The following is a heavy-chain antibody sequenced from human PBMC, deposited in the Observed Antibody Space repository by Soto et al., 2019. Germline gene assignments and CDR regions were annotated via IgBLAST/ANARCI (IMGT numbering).Heavy chain of an antibody. V-gene: IGHV1-18*01. Sequence: ASVKVSCKTSGYTFTDHGIDWVRQAPGQGLEWVGWVSSYNGNTNYAYNLKDRVIMTTDASTSTAYMELRGLRSDDTAVYYCAREVEGSYSPADFWGQGTPVTVSS. CDR3: AREVEGSYSPADF. CDR2: VSSYNGNT. D-gene: IGHD3-10*01. J-gene: IGHJ4*02. CDR1: GYTFTDHG.